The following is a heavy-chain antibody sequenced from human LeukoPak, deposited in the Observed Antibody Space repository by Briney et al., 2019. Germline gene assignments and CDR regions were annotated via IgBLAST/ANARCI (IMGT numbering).Heavy chain of an antibody. J-gene: IGHJ4*02. CDR2: FDPEDGET. D-gene: IGHD3-10*01. CDR3: ATSGSITISPDY. Sequence: ASVTVSCTVSGYTLIELSMHWVRQAPGNGLEWMGGFDPEDGETIYAQKFQGRVTMTEDTSTDTAYMELSSLRSEDTAVYYCATSGSITISPDYWGQGSLVTVSS. CDR1: GYTLIELS. V-gene: IGHV1-24*01.